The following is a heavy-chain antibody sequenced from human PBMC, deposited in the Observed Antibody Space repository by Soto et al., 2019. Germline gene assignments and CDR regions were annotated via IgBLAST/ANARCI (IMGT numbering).Heavy chain of an antibody. J-gene: IGHJ4*02. CDR1: GYTLTELS. CDR3: AVRFLEWLSFDY. D-gene: IGHD3-3*01. Sequence: GASVKVSCKVSGYTLTELSMHWVRQAPGKGLEWMGGFDPEDGETIYAQKFQGRVTTTEDTSTDTAYMELSSLRSEDTAVYYCAVRFLEWLSFDYWGQGTLVTVSS. V-gene: IGHV1-24*01. CDR2: FDPEDGET.